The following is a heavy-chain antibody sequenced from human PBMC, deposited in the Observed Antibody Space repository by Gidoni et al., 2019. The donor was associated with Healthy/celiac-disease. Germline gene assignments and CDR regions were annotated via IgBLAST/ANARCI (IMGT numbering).Heavy chain of an antibody. CDR1: GGSISSYY. V-gene: IGHV4-59*01. CDR3: ARVGGSRGFSWEDWYFDL. J-gene: IGHJ2*01. CDR2: IYYSGST. Sequence: QVQLQESGPGLVKPSETLSLTCTVSGGSISSYYWSWIRQPPGKGLEWIGYIYYSGSTNYNPSLKSRVTISVDTSKNQFFLKLSSVTAADTAVYYCARVGGSRGFSWEDWYFDLWGRGTLVTVSS. D-gene: IGHD6-19*01.